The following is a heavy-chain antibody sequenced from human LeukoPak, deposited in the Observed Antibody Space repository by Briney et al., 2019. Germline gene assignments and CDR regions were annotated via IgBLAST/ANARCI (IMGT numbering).Heavy chain of an antibody. CDR2: ISDSGGLT. V-gene: IGHV3-23*01. CDR1: GFTFYSSA. CDR3: AKDRGSSWYEANWFDP. J-gene: IGHJ5*02. Sequence: GGSLRLSCAASGFTFYSSAMNWVRQAPGKGLEWVSTISDSGGLTYYADSVKGRFTISRDNSKNTLYLQMNSLRAEDTAVYYCAKDRGSSWYEANWFDPWGQGTLVTVSS. D-gene: IGHD6-13*01.